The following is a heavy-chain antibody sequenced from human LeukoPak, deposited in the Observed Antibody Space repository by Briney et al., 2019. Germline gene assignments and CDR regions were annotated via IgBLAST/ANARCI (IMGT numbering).Heavy chain of an antibody. V-gene: IGHV3-33*01. Sequence: GGSLRLSCAASGFTFSSYGMHWVRQAPGKGLEGVAVIWYDGSNKYYADSVKGRFTISRDNSKNTLYLQMNSLRAEDTAVCYCARVQTHYYDSSVPLDYWGQGTLVTVSS. D-gene: IGHD3-22*01. J-gene: IGHJ4*02. CDR2: IWYDGSNK. CDR3: ARVQTHYYDSSVPLDY. CDR1: GFTFSSYG.